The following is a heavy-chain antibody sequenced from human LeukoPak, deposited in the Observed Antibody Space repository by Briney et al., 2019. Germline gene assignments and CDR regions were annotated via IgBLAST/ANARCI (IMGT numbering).Heavy chain of an antibody. V-gene: IGHV3-73*01. Sequence: AGSLKLSCAASGITVSGPAMHWVRNASGKGLEMVSRIRSKANSYATAYAASVKGRFTISRDDSKNTAYLQMNSLKTEDTAVYYCSGSYYHYYYYMDVWGKGTTVTVSS. CDR1: GITVSGPA. J-gene: IGHJ6*03. CDR3: SGSYYHYYYYMDV. D-gene: IGHD1-26*01. CDR2: IRSKANSYAT.